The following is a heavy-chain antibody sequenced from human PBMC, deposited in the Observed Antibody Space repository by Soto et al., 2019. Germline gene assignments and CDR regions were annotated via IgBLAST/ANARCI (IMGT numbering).Heavy chain of an antibody. CDR1: GFTFSSYG. D-gene: IGHD5-12*01. Sequence: QVQLVESGGGVVQPGRSLRLSCAASGFTFSSYGMLWVRQAPGKGLEWVAVIWYDGSNKYYADSVKGRFTISRDNSKNTLYLQMNSLRAEDTAVYYCARGAGYSGFPPEGYFDYWGQGTLVTVSS. V-gene: IGHV3-33*01. J-gene: IGHJ4*02. CDR2: IWYDGSNK. CDR3: ARGAGYSGFPPEGYFDY.